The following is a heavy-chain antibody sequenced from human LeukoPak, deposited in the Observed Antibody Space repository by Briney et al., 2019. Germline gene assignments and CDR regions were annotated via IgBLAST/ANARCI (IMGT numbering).Heavy chain of an antibody. V-gene: IGHV4-59*01. Sequence: SETLSLTCTVSGGSISSYYWSWIRQPPGKGLEWIGYIYYSGSTNCNPSLKSRVTISVDTPKNQFSLKLSSVTAADTAVYYCARAPKLRYFDWSPNAFDIWGQGTMVTVSS. CDR3: ARAPKLRYFDWSPNAFDI. D-gene: IGHD3-9*01. CDR1: GGSISSYY. J-gene: IGHJ3*02. CDR2: IYYSGST.